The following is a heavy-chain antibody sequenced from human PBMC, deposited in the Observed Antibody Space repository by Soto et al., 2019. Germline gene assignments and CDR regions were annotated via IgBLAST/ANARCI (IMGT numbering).Heavy chain of an antibody. D-gene: IGHD6-6*01. CDR2: ISWNSGSI. J-gene: IGHJ4*02. V-gene: IGHV3-9*01. Sequence: GGSLRLSCAASGFTFDDYAMHWVRQAPGKSLEWVSGISWNSGSIGYADSVKGRFTISRDNAKNSLYLQMNSLRAEDTALYYCAKDIRGSSSGNYHYFDYWGQGTLVTVSS. CDR1: GFTFDDYA. CDR3: AKDIRGSSSGNYHYFDY.